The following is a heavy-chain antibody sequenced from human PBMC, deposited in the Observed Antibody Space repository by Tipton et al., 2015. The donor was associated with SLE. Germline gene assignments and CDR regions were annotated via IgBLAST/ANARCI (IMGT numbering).Heavy chain of an antibody. J-gene: IGHJ5*02. V-gene: IGHV4-38-2*02. CDR3: ASPYYYGSRSFDP. CDR2: IFHSGST. CDR1: LYSIGSGFY. Sequence: TLSLTCTVSLYSIGSGFYWDWVRQPPGKGLEWIGEIFHSGSTNYNPSLRGRVTMSLDKSKNQFSLKLSSVTAADTAVYYCASPYYYGSRSFDPWGQGTLVTVSA. D-gene: IGHD3-10*01.